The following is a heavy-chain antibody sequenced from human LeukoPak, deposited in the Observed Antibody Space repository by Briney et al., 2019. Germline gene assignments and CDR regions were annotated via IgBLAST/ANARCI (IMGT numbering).Heavy chain of an antibody. CDR3: SRASSTSYYDY. CDR1: GYSITSGYY. CDR2: IYHSGST. J-gene: IGHJ4*02. V-gene: IGHV4-38-2*02. Sequence: SETLSLTCTVSGYSITSGYYWGWIRQPPGKGLEWIGTIYHSGSTYYNPSLKSRVTISVDTSENQFSLKLSSVTAADTALYYCSRASSTSYYDYWGQGTLVTVSS. D-gene: IGHD6-19*01.